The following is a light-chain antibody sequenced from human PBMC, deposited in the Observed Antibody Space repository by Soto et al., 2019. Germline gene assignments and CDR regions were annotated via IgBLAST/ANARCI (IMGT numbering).Light chain of an antibody. CDR3: QQRHNWPIT. V-gene: IGKV3-11*01. Sequence: EIVLTQSPATLSLSPWERATLSCRTSQTIRGLLNWYQQRPGQAPRLLIYDTSNRATDIPARFSGSGSGTDFTLTISSLDPEDFGVYFCQQRHNWPITFGQGTRLDI. J-gene: IGKJ5*01. CDR1: QTIRGL. CDR2: DTS.